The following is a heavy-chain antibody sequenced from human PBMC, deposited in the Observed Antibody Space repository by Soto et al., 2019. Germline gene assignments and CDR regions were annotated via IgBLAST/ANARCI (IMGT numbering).Heavy chain of an antibody. J-gene: IGHJ1*01. D-gene: IGHD3-22*01. Sequence: GGSLRLSCVVSGFTVSSRRNYMSWVRQAPGKGLEWVSVIFDGDNSYYADSVKGRFTISRDNSKNTLYLQMNSLRAEDTAVYYCARGTAEYDSSGYPISAWGRGTMVTVSS. CDR1: GFTVSSRRNY. CDR3: ARGTAEYDSSGYPISA. V-gene: IGHV3-53*01. CDR2: IFDGDNS.